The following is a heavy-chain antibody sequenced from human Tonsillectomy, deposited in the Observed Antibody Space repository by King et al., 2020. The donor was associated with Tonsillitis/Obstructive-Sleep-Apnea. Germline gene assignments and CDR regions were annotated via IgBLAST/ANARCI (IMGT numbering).Heavy chain of an antibody. CDR2: IYYSGST. CDR1: GGPISSGGYY. V-gene: IGHV4-31*03. J-gene: IGHJ4*02. Sequence: QLQESGPGLVKPSQTLSLTCTVSGGPISSGGYYWSWIRQHPGKGLEWIGYIYYSGSTYYNPSLKSRVTISVDTSKNQFSLKLSSVTAADTAVYYCARGGGNGGNLDFDYWGQGTLVTVSS. CDR3: ARGGGNGGNLDFDY. D-gene: IGHD4-23*01.